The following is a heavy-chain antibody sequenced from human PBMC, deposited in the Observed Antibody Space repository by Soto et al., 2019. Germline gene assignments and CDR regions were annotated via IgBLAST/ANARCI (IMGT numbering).Heavy chain of an antibody. CDR1: GFTFSSHA. D-gene: IGHD1-1*01. Sequence: HPGGSLRLSCAVSGFTFSSHAMSWVRQAPGKGLECASSITGSGDSTYYADSVKGRFTISRDKSKSTLYLQMNSLRAEDTAVYYCAKDAPKRHWKLYYYYGMDVWGQGTTVTVSS. V-gene: IGHV3-23*01. CDR3: AKDAPKRHWKLYYYYGMDV. CDR2: ITGSGDST. J-gene: IGHJ6*02.